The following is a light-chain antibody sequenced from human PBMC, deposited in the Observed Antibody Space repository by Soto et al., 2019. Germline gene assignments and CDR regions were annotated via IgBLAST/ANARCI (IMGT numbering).Light chain of an antibody. Sequence: QSVLTQPPSASGSPGQSVTISCTGTSSDVGAYKFVSWYQQNPGKAPKLIIYDVTKRPTGVPDRFSGSKSGNTASLTVSGLQAEDEADYYCTSYAGNSNYVFRSATTVTVL. V-gene: IGLV2-8*01. CDR2: DVT. CDR3: TSYAGNSNYV. CDR1: SSDVGAYKF. J-gene: IGLJ1*01.